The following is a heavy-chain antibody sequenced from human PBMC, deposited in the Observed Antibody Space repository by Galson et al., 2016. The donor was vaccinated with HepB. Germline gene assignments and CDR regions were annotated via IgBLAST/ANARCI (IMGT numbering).Heavy chain of an antibody. CDR3: TRGVTPGD. J-gene: IGHJ4*02. CDR1: GFAFSDYY. CDR2: ITSSGNYA. D-gene: IGHD4-23*01. Sequence: SLRLSCAASGFAFSDYYMTWIRQAPGKGLEYISYITSSGNYAYYADSVKGRFTISRDNMKNSLFLQMHSLRADDTAMYYCTRGVTPGDWGQGTLVAVSS. V-gene: IGHV3-11*05.